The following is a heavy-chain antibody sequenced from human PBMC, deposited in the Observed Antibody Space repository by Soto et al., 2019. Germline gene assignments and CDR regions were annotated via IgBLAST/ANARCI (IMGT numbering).Heavy chain of an antibody. CDR1: GFPLSTHV. CDR3: AREFRTGTVDY. V-gene: IGHV3-33*01. J-gene: IGHJ4*02. CDR2: VWHDGDIK. Sequence: SLRLSCAASGFPLSTHVMHWVRQAPGKGLEWVAVVWHDGDIKYYADSVKGRFSISRDNPNNMLYLQMNSLRAEDTALYYCAREFRTGTVDYWGQGTLVTVSS. D-gene: IGHD1-1*01.